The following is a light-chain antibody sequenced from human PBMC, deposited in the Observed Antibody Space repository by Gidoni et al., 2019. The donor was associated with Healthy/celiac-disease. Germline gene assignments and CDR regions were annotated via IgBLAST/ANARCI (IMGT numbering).Light chain of an antibody. CDR2: GAS. V-gene: IGKV3-20*01. CDR3: QQYCSSPRT. Sequence: EIVLTQSPGTLSLSPGERATLSCMASQSVSSSYLDWYQQKPGLAPRLLIYGASSRATGLPDRFSGSGSGTDFTLTISRLQPEDFAVYYCQQYCSSPRTFGQGTKVEIK. CDR1: QSVSSSY. J-gene: IGKJ1*01.